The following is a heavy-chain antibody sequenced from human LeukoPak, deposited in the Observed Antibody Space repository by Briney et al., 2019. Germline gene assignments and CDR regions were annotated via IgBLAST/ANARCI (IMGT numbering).Heavy chain of an antibody. J-gene: IGHJ3*02. V-gene: IGHV1-69*01. CDR1: GGTFSSYA. CDR3: ARMMGSSSWSSDAFDI. Sequence: SVKVSCKASGGTFSSYAISWVRQAPGQGLEWMGGIIPIFGTANYAQKFQGRVTITADESTSTAYMELSSLRSEDTAVYYCARMMGSSSWSSDAFDIWGQGTMVTVSS. CDR2: IIPIFGTA. D-gene: IGHD6-13*01.